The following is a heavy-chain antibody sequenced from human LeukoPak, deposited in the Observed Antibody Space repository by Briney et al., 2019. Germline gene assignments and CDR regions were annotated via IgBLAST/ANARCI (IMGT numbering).Heavy chain of an antibody. CDR3: AKWNYDSSGAFDY. J-gene: IGHJ4*02. V-gene: IGHV3-30*02. Sequence: GGSLRLSCAASGFTFSNYAMSWVRQAPGKGLEWVAFIRYDGSNKYYADSVKGRFTISRDNSKNTLYLQMNSLRAEDTAVYYCAKWNYDSSGAFDYWGQGTLVTVSS. D-gene: IGHD3-22*01. CDR2: IRYDGSNK. CDR1: GFTFSNYA.